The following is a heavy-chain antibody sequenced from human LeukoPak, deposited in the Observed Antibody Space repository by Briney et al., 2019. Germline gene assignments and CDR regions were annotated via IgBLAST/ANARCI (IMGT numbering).Heavy chain of an antibody. D-gene: IGHD4-23*01. J-gene: IGHJ4*02. Sequence: GGSLRLSCTASGFTFSDYAMSWVRQAPGKGLEWVSGISGSGGSIRYADSVKGRFIISRDNSKNTLYLQMNSLRAEDTAVYYCARGRPHGNDYWGQGTLVTVSS. V-gene: IGHV3-23*01. CDR1: GFTFSDYA. CDR3: ARGRPHGNDY. CDR2: ISGSGGSI.